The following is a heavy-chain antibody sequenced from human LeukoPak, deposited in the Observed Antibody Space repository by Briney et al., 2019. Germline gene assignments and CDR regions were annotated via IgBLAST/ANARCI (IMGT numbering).Heavy chain of an antibody. J-gene: IGHJ4*02. D-gene: IGHD4-17*01. V-gene: IGHV3-21*01. Sequence: GGSLRLSCAASGFTFSSYSMNWVRQAPGKGLEWVSSISSSSSYIYYVDSVKGRFTISRDNAKNSLYLQMNSLRAEDTAVYYCAREPDYGDYAPFDYWGQGTLVTVSS. CDR2: ISSSSSYI. CDR3: AREPDYGDYAPFDY. CDR1: GFTFSSYS.